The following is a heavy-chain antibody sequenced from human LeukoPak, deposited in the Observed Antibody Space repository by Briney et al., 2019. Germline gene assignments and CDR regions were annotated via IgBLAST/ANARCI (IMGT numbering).Heavy chain of an antibody. V-gene: IGHV3-21*01. Sequence: PGGSLRLSCAASGFTFSSYSMNWVRQAPGKGLEWVSSISSSSSYIYYAGSVKGRFTISRDNAKNSLYLQMNSLRAEDTAVYYCARAWSTDAFDIWGQGTMVTVSS. CDR1: GFTFSSYS. J-gene: IGHJ3*02. D-gene: IGHD2-15*01. CDR2: ISSSSSYI. CDR3: ARAWSTDAFDI.